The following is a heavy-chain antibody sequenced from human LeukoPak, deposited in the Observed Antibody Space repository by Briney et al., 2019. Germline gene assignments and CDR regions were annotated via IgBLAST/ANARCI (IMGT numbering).Heavy chain of an antibody. CDR2: IYYSGST. V-gene: IGHV4-59*01. CDR1: GGSISSYH. J-gene: IGHJ6*02. Sequence: SETLSLTCTVSGGSISSYHWSWIRQPPGKGLEWIGYIYYSGSTNYNPSLKSRVTISVDTSKNQFSLKLSSVTAADTAVYYCARVKNYSNYGYYYYGMDVWGQGTTVTVSS. D-gene: IGHD4-11*01. CDR3: ARVKNYSNYGYYYYGMDV.